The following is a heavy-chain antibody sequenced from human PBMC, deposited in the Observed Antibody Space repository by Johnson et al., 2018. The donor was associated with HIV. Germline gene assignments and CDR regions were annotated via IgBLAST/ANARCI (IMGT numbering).Heavy chain of an antibody. J-gene: IGHJ3*02. Sequence: QVQLVESGGGVVQPGRSLRLSCAASGFTFSSYAMHWVRQAPGKGLEWVAVISYDGSNKYYVDSVRGRFTISRDNAKNSLYLQMNSLRAEDTAVYYCARAPGYCGADCSDAFDIWGQGTMVTVSS. V-gene: IGHV3-30*04. CDR3: ARAPGYCGADCSDAFDI. D-gene: IGHD2-21*02. CDR1: GFTFSSYA. CDR2: ISYDGSNK.